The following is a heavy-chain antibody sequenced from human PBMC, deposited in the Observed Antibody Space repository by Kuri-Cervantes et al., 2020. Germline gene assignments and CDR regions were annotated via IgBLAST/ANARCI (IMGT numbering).Heavy chain of an antibody. CDR2: IYHSGST. CDR3: ARYGSGSYYNGFDDALDI. Sequence: SQTLSLTCAVSGGSISSGGYSWSWIRQPPGKGLEWIGYIYHSGSTYYNPSLKSRVTISVDRSKNQFSLKLSSVTAADTAVYYCARYGSGSYYNGFDDALDIWGQGTMVTVSS. J-gene: IGHJ3*02. V-gene: IGHV4-30-2*01. CDR1: GGSISSGGYS. D-gene: IGHD3-10*01.